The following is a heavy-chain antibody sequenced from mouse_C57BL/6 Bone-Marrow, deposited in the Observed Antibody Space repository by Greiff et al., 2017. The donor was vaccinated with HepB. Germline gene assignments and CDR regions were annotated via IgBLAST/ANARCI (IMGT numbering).Heavy chain of an antibody. V-gene: IGHV5-15*01. CDR2: ISNLAYSI. D-gene: IGHD4-1*01. Sequence: DVKLVESGGGLVQPGGSLKLSCAASGFTFSDYGMAWVRQAPRKGPEWVAFISNLAYSIYYAYTVTGRFTISRENAKNTLYLEMSSLRSEDTAMYYCASGTGTWFAYWGQGTLVTVSA. CDR3: ASGTGTWFAY. CDR1: GFTFSDYG. J-gene: IGHJ3*01.